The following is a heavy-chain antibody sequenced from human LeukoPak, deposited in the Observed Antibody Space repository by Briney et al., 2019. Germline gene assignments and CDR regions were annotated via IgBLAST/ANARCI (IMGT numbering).Heavy chain of an antibody. CDR3: AYGSGSYYRGTYYYYYMDV. V-gene: IGHV4-39*01. J-gene: IGHJ6*03. Sequence: PSETLSLTCTVSGGSISRSSYYWGWIRQTPGKGLEWIGSIYYSGRTYYKSSLKSRVTISVDTSKNQFSLKLSSVTAADTAVYYCAYGSGSYYRGTYYYYYMDVWGKGTTVTISS. D-gene: IGHD3-10*01. CDR2: IYYSGRT. CDR1: GGSISRSSYY.